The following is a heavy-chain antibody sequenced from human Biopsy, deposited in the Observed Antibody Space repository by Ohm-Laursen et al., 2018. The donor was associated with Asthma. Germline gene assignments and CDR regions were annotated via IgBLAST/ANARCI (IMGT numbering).Heavy chain of an antibody. V-gene: IGHV1-69*06. CDR2: ISPVFGST. D-gene: IGHD6-13*01. CDR3: ASPSSSREILYYYYNMDI. CDR1: GGTLSSNS. Sequence: ASVKVSCKASGGTLSSNSISWVRQAPGLGLEWMGGISPVFGSTNIAQKFQGRVTTSADIFTKTAYLEVSSLRSDDTAVYYCASPSSSREILYYYYNMDIWGQGTTVTV. J-gene: IGHJ6*02.